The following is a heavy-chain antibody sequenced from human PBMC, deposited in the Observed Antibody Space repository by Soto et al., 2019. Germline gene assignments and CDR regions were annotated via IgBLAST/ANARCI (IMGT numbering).Heavy chain of an antibody. J-gene: IGHJ4*02. CDR3: ARDYFYDTTGFDY. D-gene: IGHD3-22*01. Sequence: ASVKVSCKASGYTFTTYAMHWVRQAPGQRLEWMGWINPGNGITKYSQKFQGRVTITRDTSASTVHMELSSLRFEDTGVYYCARDYFYDTTGFDYWGLGTLVTVS. CDR2: INPGNGIT. V-gene: IGHV1-3*01. CDR1: GYTFTTYA.